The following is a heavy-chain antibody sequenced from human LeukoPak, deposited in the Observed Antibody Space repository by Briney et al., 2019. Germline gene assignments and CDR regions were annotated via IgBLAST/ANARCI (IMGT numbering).Heavy chain of an antibody. CDR2: INHSGST. V-gene: IGHV4-34*01. J-gene: IGHJ5*02. D-gene: IGHD3-10*01. CDR3: ARVITYYYGSGSYYNWFDP. Sequence: PSETLSLTCAVYGGSFSGYYWSWIRQPPGKGLEWIGEINHSGSTNYNPSLKSRVTISVDTSKNQFSLKLSSVTAADTAVYYCARVITYYYGSGSYYNWFDPWGQGTLVTVSS. CDR1: GGSFSGYY.